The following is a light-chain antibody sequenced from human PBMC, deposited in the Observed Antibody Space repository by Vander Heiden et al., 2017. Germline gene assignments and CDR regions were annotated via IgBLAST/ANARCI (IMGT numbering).Light chain of an antibody. V-gene: IGKV1D-16*01. Sequence: NQLTQQPSSLSASVGDSVTITCRASQSVSNWLVWYQQKPGKAPKSLIYGSTSLQSGVPSRFSGTGSGTHFTLTISSLQPEDFATYYCQHYKNYPWTFGQGTKLEIK. J-gene: IGKJ2*02. CDR3: QHYKNYPWT. CDR1: QSVSNW. CDR2: GST.